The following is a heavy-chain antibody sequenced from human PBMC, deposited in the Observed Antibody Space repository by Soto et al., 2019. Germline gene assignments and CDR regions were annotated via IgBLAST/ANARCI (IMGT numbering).Heavy chain of an antibody. Sequence: SETLSLTCTVSGGSISSGGYYWSWIRQHPGKGLEWIGYIFYSGSTYYNPSLKSRVSISVDMSKNQFSLKLNSVTAADTAVYYCARDYYAMEVWGQGTTVTVSS. CDR2: IFYSGST. CDR3: ARDYYAMEV. V-gene: IGHV4-31*03. J-gene: IGHJ6*02. CDR1: GGSISSGGYY.